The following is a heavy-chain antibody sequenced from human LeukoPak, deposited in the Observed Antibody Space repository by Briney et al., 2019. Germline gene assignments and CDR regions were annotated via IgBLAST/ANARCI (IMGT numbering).Heavy chain of an antibody. CDR2: IRFDGSNK. Sequence: SCKASGFTFSSYGMHWVRQAPGKGLEWVTFIRFDGSNKYYADSVKGRFTISRDNSKNTLYLQMNSLRAEDTAVYYCAKPHFDYWGQGTLVTVSS. J-gene: IGHJ4*02. V-gene: IGHV3-30*02. CDR3: AKPHFDY. CDR1: GFTFSSYG.